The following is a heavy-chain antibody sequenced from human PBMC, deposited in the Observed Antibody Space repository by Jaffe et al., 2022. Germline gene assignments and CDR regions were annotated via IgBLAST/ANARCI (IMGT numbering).Heavy chain of an antibody. J-gene: IGHJ4*02. V-gene: IGHV3-9*01. CDR2: ISWNSGSI. CDR3: AKDISAVAAVRGPFDY. Sequence: EVQLVESGGGLVQPGRSLRLSCAASGFTFDDYAMHWVRQAPGKGLEWVSGISWNSGSIGYADSVKGRFTISRDNAKNSLYLQMNSLRAEDTALYYCAKDISAVAAVRGPFDYWGQGTLVTVSS. D-gene: IGHD6-19*01. CDR1: GFTFDDYA.